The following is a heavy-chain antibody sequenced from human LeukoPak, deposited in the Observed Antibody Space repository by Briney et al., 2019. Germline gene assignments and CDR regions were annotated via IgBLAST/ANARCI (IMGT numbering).Heavy chain of an antibody. Sequence: GGSLRLSCAASGFTFSNYAMHGVRQAPGKGLEWVTVISYDGSNKYYADSVKGRFTISRDNSKNTLYLQMNSLRAEDTAVYYCARSLTGNWFDPWGQGTLVTVSS. V-gene: IGHV3-30*14. CDR3: ARSLTGNWFDP. CDR2: ISYDGSNK. D-gene: IGHD4/OR15-4a*01. J-gene: IGHJ5*02. CDR1: GFTFSNYA.